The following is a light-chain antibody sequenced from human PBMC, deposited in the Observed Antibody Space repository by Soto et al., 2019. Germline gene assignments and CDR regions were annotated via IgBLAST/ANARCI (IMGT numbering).Light chain of an antibody. CDR2: EVS. CDR3: SSYTSSSLDV. J-gene: IGLJ1*01. Sequence: QSAVTQPASVSWSPGQSITISCTGTSSDVGGYNYVSWYQQHPGKAPKLMIYEVSKRPSGVSNRFSGSKSGNTASLTISGLHAEDEADYYCSSYTSSSLDVCGTGTKLTVL. CDR1: SSDVGGYNY. V-gene: IGLV2-14*01.